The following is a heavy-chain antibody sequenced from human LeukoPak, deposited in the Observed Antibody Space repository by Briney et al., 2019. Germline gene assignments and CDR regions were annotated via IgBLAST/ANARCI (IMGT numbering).Heavy chain of an antibody. Sequence: GSLRISCAASGITFSSYWMHWVRQAPGKGLVWVSRINSDGSSTSYADSLKGRFTISRDNAKNTLYPQMNSLRAEDTAVYYCARDAESGMYYSGHYYYYMDVWGKGTTVTVSS. CDR3: ARDAESGMYYSGHYYYYMDV. J-gene: IGHJ6*03. V-gene: IGHV3-74*01. CDR1: GITFSSYW. CDR2: INSDGSST. D-gene: IGHD2/OR15-2a*01.